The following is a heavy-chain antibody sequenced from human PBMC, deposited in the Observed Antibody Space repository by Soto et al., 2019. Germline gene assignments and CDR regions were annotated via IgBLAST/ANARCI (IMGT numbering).Heavy chain of an antibody. CDR2: VYYTGTT. V-gene: IGHV4-59*12. Sequence: SETLSLTCSVSGGSITNYYWSWIRQAPGKGLEWIGYVYYTGTTKYNPSLRSRVTISLDTSKDQFSLKLSSVTAADTAVYYCARGRQGRDYYYYYYMDVWGKGTTVTVSS. J-gene: IGHJ6*03. CDR3: ARGRQGRDYYYYYYMDV. CDR1: GGSITNYY.